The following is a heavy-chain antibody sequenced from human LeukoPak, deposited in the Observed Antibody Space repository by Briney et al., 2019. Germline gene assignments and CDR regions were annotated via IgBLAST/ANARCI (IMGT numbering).Heavy chain of an antibody. CDR3: ARESPPGRGLRYEGDNWFDP. V-gene: IGHV1-2*02. Sequence: ASVKVSCKASGYTFTGYYMHWVRQAPGQGLEWMGWINPNSGGTNYAQKFQGRVTMTRDTSISTAYMELSRLRSDDTAVYYCARESPPGRGLRYEGDNWFDPWGQGTLVTVSS. CDR1: GYTFTGYY. D-gene: IGHD5-12*01. J-gene: IGHJ5*02. CDR2: INPNSGGT.